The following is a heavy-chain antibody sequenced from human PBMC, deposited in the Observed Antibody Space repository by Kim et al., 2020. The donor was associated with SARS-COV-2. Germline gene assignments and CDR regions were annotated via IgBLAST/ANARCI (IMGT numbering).Heavy chain of an antibody. Sequence: GGSLRLSCAASGFTFDDYAMHWVRQAPGKGLEWVSGISWNSGSIGYADSVKGRFTISRDNAKNSLYLQMNSLRAEDTALYYCAKEAGGGAALDYWGQGT. D-gene: IGHD1-26*01. CDR2: ISWNSGSI. CDR1: GFTFDDYA. CDR3: AKEAGGGAALDY. V-gene: IGHV3-9*01. J-gene: IGHJ4*02.